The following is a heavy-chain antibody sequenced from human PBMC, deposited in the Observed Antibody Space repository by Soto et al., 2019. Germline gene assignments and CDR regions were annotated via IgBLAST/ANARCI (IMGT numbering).Heavy chain of an antibody. J-gene: IGHJ4*02. CDR2: IYTGGST. CDR3: AASYDFDY. CDR1: GFTVSNNY. D-gene: IGHD3-3*01. V-gene: IGHV3-66*01. Sequence: EVQLVESGGGLVQPGGSLRLSCAASGFTVSNNYMNWVRQAPGKGLEWVSVIYTGGSTYYADSVKGRFTISRDNSNNTQYLQMNSLSAEDTAVYYGAASYDFDYWGQGTLVTVSS.